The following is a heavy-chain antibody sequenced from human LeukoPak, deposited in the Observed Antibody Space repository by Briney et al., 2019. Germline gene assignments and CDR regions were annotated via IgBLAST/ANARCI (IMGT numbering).Heavy chain of an antibody. Sequence: GGSLRLSCAASGFTFSSYAMSWVRQAPGKGLEWVSLISASGGNTYYADSVKGRFTISRDNSKNTLHLHMNSLRVEDTAVYYCAKGIGYTYGVGFDYWGQGTLVTVSS. D-gene: IGHD5-18*01. CDR3: AKGIGYTYGVGFDY. CDR1: GFTFSSYA. J-gene: IGHJ4*02. V-gene: IGHV3-23*01. CDR2: ISASGGNT.